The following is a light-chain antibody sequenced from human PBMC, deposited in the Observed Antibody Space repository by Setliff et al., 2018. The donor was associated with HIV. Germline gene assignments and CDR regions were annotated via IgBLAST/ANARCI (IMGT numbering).Light chain of an antibody. CDR3: CSHADDWP. Sequence: QSVLTQPRSVSGSPGQSVTISCTGTSSDVGGYNYVSWYQQHPGKAPKLMIYDVSKRPSGVPDRFSGSKSGNTASLTISGLQAEDGADYYCCSHADDWPFGTGTKVTVL. CDR2: DVS. J-gene: IGLJ1*01. CDR1: SSDVGGYNY. V-gene: IGLV2-11*01.